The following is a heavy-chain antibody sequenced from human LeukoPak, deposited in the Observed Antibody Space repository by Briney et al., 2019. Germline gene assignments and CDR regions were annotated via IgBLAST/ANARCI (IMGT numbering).Heavy chain of an antibody. D-gene: IGHD6-13*01. J-gene: IGHJ6*03. CDR3: ARGSRSDMRYYYYMDV. Sequence: ASVKVSCKASGYTFTSYGISWVRQAPGQGLEWMGWISAYNGNTNYAQKLQGRVTMTTDTSTSTAYMELRSLRSDDTAVYYCARGSRSDMRYYYYMDVWGKGTTVTVSS. CDR1: GYTFTSYG. V-gene: IGHV1-18*01. CDR2: ISAYNGNT.